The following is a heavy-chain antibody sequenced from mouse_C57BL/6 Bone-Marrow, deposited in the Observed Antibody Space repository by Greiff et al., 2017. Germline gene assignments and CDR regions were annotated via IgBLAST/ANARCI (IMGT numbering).Heavy chain of an antibody. Sequence: QVHVKQSGAELARPGASVKLSCKASGYTFTSYGISWVKQRTGQGLEWIGEIYPRSGNTYYNEKFKGKATLTADKSSSTAYMELRSLTSEDSAVYFCASCYYSNFDYWGQGTTLPVSS. CDR2: IYPRSGNT. CDR1: GYTFTSYG. D-gene: IGHD2-5*01. CDR3: ASCYYSNFDY. V-gene: IGHV1-81*01. J-gene: IGHJ2*01.